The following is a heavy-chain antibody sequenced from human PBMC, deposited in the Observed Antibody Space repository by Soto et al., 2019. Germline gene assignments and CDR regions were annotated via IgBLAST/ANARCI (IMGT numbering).Heavy chain of an antibody. V-gene: IGHV3-30*18. J-gene: IGHJ4*02. CDR2: ISYDGSNT. D-gene: IGHD1-26*01. CDR1: GFTFSSYG. CDR3: AKEVGLSGSYYIDRSYYFAY. Sequence: QVQLVEAWGGVVQPGRSLRLSCVASGFTFSSYGMHWVRQAPGKGLGWVAIISYDGSNTYYADSVTGRFTISRDNSKKTLYLQMNSVRAEDKSVYYCAKEVGLSGSYYIDRSYYFAYWSQGTLVTVSS.